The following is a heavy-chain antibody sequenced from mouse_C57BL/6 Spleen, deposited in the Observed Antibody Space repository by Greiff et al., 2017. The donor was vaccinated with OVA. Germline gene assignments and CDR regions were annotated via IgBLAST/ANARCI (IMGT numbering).Heavy chain of an antibody. CDR2: INPGSGGT. D-gene: IGHD1-1*01. CDR3: AREGGSSYPSRAMDY. CDR1: GYAFTNYL. V-gene: IGHV1-54*01. J-gene: IGHJ4*01. Sequence: QVQLQQSGAELVRPGTSVKVSCKASGYAFTNYLIEWVKQRPGQGLEWIGVINPGSGGTNYNEKFKGKATLTAAKSSSTAYMQLSSLTSEDSAVYFCAREGGSSYPSRAMDYWGQGTSVTVSS.